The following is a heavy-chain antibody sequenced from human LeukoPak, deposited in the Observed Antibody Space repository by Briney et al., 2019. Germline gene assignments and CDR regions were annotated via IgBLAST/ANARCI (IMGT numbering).Heavy chain of an antibody. J-gene: IGHJ3*02. D-gene: IGHD3-3*01. Sequence: GGSLRLSCAASGFTFSSYSMNWVRQAPGKGLEWVSSISSSSSYIYYADSVKGRFIISRDNAKNSLYLQMNSLRAEDTAVYYCARDFGLDPGVAFDIWGQGTMVTVSS. CDR3: ARDFGLDPGVAFDI. V-gene: IGHV3-21*01. CDR1: GFTFSSYS. CDR2: ISSSSSYI.